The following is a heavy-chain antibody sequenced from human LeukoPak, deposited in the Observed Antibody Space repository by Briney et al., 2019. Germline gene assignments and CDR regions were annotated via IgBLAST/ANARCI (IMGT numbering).Heavy chain of an antibody. CDR2: INHSGST. D-gene: IGHD3-9*01. V-gene: IGHV4-34*01. Sequence: TSETLSLACAVYGGSFSGYYWSWIRQPPGKGLEWIGEINHSGSTNYNPSLKSRVTISVDTSKNQFSLKLSSVTAADTAVYYCARHRKYYDILTGYYEGAFDIWGQGTMVTVSS. CDR1: GGSFSGYY. J-gene: IGHJ3*02. CDR3: ARHRKYYDILTGYYEGAFDI.